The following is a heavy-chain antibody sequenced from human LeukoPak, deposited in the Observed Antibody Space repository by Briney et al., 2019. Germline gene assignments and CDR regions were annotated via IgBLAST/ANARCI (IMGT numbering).Heavy chain of an antibody. CDR3: GRDKYDIWGRRGNFDS. Sequence: EGSLRLSCVASGFTFGKYWMSWVRQAPGKGLEWVANIKLDGSEKNYVDSVKGRFTISRDNTKNSLYLQMNSLRVEDTAVFYCGRDKYDIWGRRGNFDSWGQGTLFIVSS. D-gene: IGHD3-9*01. CDR1: GFTFGKYW. CDR2: IKLDGSEK. V-gene: IGHV3-7*03. J-gene: IGHJ4*02.